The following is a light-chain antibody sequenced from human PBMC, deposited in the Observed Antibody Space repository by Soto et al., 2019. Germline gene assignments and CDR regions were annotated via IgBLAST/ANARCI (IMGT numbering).Light chain of an antibody. Sequence: QTVVTQESSLTVSPGETVTLTCASSTGEVTGAYFAGWFQQKPGQAPRALIYSTTNRHSGTPARFSGSHLGGKAALTLSDVQPEDEAVYYCLLYYGYPLGLFGGGTKVTVL. CDR2: STT. V-gene: IGLV7-43*01. CDR3: LLYYGYPLGL. J-gene: IGLJ3*02. CDR1: TGEVTGAYF.